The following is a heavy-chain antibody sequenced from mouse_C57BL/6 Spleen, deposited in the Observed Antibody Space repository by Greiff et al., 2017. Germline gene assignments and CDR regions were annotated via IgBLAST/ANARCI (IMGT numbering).Heavy chain of an antibody. D-gene: IGHD2-5*01. CDR2: MYPRDGST. Sequence: QVQLQQSGPELVKPGASVKLSCKASGYTFPSYDLNWVKPRPGPGIEWLGWMYPRDGSTKYNEKFKGKATLTVDTSSSTAYMELHSLTSDDSAVYFCARSSYSNPYYFDYWGQGTTLTVSS. CDR1: GYTFPSYD. J-gene: IGHJ2*01. V-gene: IGHV1-85*01. CDR3: ARSSYSNPYYFDY.